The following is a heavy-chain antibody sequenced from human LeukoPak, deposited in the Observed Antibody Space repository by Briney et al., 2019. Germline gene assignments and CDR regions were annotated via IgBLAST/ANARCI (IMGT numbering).Heavy chain of an antibody. CDR2: INPNSGGT. J-gene: IGHJ4*02. Sequence: ASVKVSCKTSGYTFTTYYMHWVRQAPGQGLEWMGWINPNSGGTDYAQKFQGRVTMTRDTSISTAYMELSRLRSDDTAVYYCARDRSHLGYCSGGSCYDPTDRVHFDYWGQGTPVTVSS. V-gene: IGHV1-2*02. D-gene: IGHD2-15*01. CDR1: GYTFTTYY. CDR3: ARDRSHLGYCSGGSCYDPTDRVHFDY.